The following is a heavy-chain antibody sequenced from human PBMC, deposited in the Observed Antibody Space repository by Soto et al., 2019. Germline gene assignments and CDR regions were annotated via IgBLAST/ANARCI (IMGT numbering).Heavy chain of an antibody. CDR3: AHRLCDSSCYWDVGYFDY. D-gene: IGHD3-22*01. Sequence: QITLKESGPTLVKPTQTLTLTCTFSGFSLSTSGVGVGWIRQPPGKALECLALIYWDDDKRYSPSLKSRLTITKDPSTNQVDLTMTNLDPVDTATYFCAHRLCDSSCYWDVGYFDYWGRGTLVTVSS. V-gene: IGHV2-5*02. CDR2: IYWDDDK. CDR1: GFSLSTSGVG. J-gene: IGHJ4*02.